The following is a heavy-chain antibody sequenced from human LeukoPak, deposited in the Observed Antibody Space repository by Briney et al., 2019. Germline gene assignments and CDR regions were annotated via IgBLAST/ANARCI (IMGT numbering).Heavy chain of an antibody. D-gene: IGHD2-2*01. Sequence: GGSLRLSCAASGFTFRDYDMHWVRQAPGQGLEYVSAINSHGGNTYYANSVKGRFTISRDNSKNTLYLQMGSLRAEDMAVYYCARAPAAIYFDYWGQGTLVTVSS. CDR2: INSHGGNT. CDR1: GFTFRDYD. CDR3: ARAPAAIYFDY. J-gene: IGHJ4*02. V-gene: IGHV3-64*01.